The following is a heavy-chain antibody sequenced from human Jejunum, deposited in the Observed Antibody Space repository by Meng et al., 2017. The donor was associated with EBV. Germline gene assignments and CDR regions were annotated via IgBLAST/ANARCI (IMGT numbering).Heavy chain of an antibody. CDR1: CYTFTDYG. V-gene: IGHV1-18*01. Sequence: QVQLVQSGPELSELGASVNVSCKTYCYTFTDYGIDWVRQAPGQGLEWVGWISAYYGSTKYVQNLQGRVTLTTDTSTKTAYMEMKSLKSDDTATYYCTIMSHCGDGICYPYDYWGQGTLVTVSS. J-gene: IGHJ4*02. D-gene: IGHD2-15*01. CDR3: TIMSHCGDGICYPYDY. CDR2: ISAYYGST.